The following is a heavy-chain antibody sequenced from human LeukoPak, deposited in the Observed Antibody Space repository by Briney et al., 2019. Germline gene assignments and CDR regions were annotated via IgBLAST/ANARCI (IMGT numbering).Heavy chain of an antibody. V-gene: IGHV3-23*01. CDR3: AKGGIKRFGVVPDWFDP. J-gene: IGHJ5*02. CDR2: VGDSGASA. D-gene: IGHD3-3*01. Sequence: PGGSLTLSCAASGFTFSNYAMSWVRQAPGKGLEGVSSVGDSGASAYYTDSVKGRFTISRDISKNTLYLQMNSLRAEDTAMYYCAKGGIKRFGVVPDWFDPWGQGTLVTVSS. CDR1: GFTFSNYA.